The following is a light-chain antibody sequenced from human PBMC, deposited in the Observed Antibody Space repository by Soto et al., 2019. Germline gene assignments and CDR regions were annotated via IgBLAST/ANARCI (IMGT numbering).Light chain of an antibody. Sequence: EIVMTQSPATLSVSQGASATPYCRASQSVSSNLAWYQEKPGQAPRLLIYGASTRATGIPARFSGSGSGTEFTLTIRSLQSEDLAVYYGQQYTNWPTWTGGPLTQVEIK. J-gene: IGKJ1*01. V-gene: IGKV3-15*01. CDR3: QQYTNWPTWT. CDR2: GAS. CDR1: QSVSSN.